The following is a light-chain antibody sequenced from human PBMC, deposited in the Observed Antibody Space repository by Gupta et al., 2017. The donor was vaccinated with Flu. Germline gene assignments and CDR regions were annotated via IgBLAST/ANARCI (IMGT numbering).Light chain of an antibody. CDR2: RNN. CDR1: SSNIGSNY. V-gene: IGLV1-47*01. CDR3: AAWDDSLSGGV. J-gene: IGLJ3*02. Sequence: QSVLTQPPSASGTPGQRVNISCSGSSSNIGSNYVYWYQQLPGTAPKLLIFRNNQRHSGLPDRFSGSKSGTSASLAISGLRSEDEADYYCAAWDDSLSGGVFGGGTKLTVL.